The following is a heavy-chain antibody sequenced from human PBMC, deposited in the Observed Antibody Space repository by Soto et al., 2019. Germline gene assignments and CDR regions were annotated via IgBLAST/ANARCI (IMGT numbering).Heavy chain of an antibody. CDR1: GYTFTSYD. Sequence: ASVKVSCKASGYTFTSYDINWVRQATGQGLEWMGWMNPNSGNTGYAQKFQGRVTMTRSTSISTAYMELSSLRSEDTAVYYCARGGYYYDSSAYYRPFDYWGQGTLVTVSS. V-gene: IGHV1-8*01. D-gene: IGHD3-22*01. J-gene: IGHJ4*02. CDR2: MNPNSGNT. CDR3: ARGGYYYDSSAYYRPFDY.